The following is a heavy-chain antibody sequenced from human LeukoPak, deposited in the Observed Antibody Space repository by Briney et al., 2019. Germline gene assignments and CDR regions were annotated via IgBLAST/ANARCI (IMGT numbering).Heavy chain of an antibody. J-gene: IGHJ4*02. CDR2: FDPEDGAR. V-gene: IGHV1-24*01. Sequence: ASVKVSCKVSGDAVTGFSIHWVRQAPGHGLEWMGGFDPEDGARIFAQKFQGRVTMTEDTSTDTAYMDLSSLRSEDTAVYYCATGYTYDYSLYWGQGTLVTVSS. D-gene: IGHD5-18*01. CDR1: GDAVTGFS. CDR3: ATGYTYDYSLY.